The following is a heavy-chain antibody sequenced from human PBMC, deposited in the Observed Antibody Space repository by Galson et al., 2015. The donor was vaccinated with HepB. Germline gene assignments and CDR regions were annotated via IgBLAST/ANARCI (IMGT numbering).Heavy chain of an antibody. CDR2: IGGNGDRT. D-gene: IGHD6-19*01. J-gene: IGHJ4*02. V-gene: IGHV3-23*01. Sequence: SLRLSCAASGFTFSSFAMSWVRQAPGKGPEWVSGIGGNGDRTYYADSVRGRFTISRDNSKNTLSLAMNSLRAEDTAVYYCAKKNEASGLISSYFDYWGQGTLVTVSS. CDR3: AKKNEASGLISSYFDY. CDR1: GFTFSSFA.